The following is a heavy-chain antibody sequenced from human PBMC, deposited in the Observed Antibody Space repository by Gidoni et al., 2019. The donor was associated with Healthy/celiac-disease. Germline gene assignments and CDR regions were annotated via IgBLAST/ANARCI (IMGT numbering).Heavy chain of an antibody. CDR1: GGSFSGYY. CDR3: ARRRGYCSSTSCYSHESDGMDV. V-gene: IGHV4-34*01. Sequence: QVQLQQWGAGLLKPSETLSLTCAVYGGSFSGYYWRWIRQPPGKGLEWIGEINHSGSTNYNPSLKSRVTISVDTSKNQFSLKLSSVTAADTAVYYCARRRGYCSSTSCYSHESDGMDVWGQGTTVTVSS. D-gene: IGHD2-2*01. CDR2: INHSGST. J-gene: IGHJ6*02.